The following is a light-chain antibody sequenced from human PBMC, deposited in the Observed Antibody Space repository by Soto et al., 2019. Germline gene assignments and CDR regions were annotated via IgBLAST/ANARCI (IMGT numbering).Light chain of an antibody. CDR3: QQRSNWPPYT. V-gene: IGKV3-11*01. CDR1: QRVGGS. J-gene: IGKJ2*01. Sequence: EIVLTQSPATLSLLPGKRAPFSAGPSQRVGGSLAWYQQKPGQAPRLLIYDASNRATGIPARFSGSGSGTDFTLTISSLEPEDFAVYYCQQRSNWPPYTFGQGTKLEIK. CDR2: DAS.